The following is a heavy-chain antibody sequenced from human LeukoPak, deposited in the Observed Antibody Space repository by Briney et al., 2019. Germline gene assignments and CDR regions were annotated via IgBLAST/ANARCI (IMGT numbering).Heavy chain of an antibody. V-gene: IGHV3-15*01. Sequence: GGSLRLSCAASGFTFSNAWMSWVRQAPGKGLEWVGRIKSKTDGGTTDYAAPVKGRFTISRDDSKNTLYLQMNSLKTEDTAVYYCTTDPTMIVVVMTDSFDYWGQGTLVTVSS. D-gene: IGHD3-22*01. J-gene: IGHJ4*02. CDR3: TTDPTMIVVVMTDSFDY. CDR2: IKSKTDGGTT. CDR1: GFTFSNAW.